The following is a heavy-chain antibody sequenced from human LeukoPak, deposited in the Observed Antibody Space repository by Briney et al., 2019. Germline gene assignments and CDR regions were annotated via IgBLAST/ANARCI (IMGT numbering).Heavy chain of an antibody. CDR1: GFTFSSYW. J-gene: IGHJ4*02. D-gene: IGHD3-22*01. CDR3: AKQEKERYYYDSSGYGY. CDR2: INSDGSST. Sequence: GGSLRLSCVASGFTFSSYWMHWVRQAPGKGLVWVSRINSDGSSTTYADSVKGRFSISRDNAKSALYLQMNSLRADDTAVYYCAKQEKERYYYDSSGYGYWGQGTLVTVSS. V-gene: IGHV3-74*01.